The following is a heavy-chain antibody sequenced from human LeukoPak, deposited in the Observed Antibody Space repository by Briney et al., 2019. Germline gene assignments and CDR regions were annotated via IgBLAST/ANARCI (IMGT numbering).Heavy chain of an antibody. CDR1: GGSFSGYY. D-gene: IGHD2-15*01. CDR2: INHSGST. Sequence: SETLSLTCAVYGGSFSGYYWSWIRQPPGKGLEWIGEINHSGSTNYNPSLKSRVTISVDTSKNQFTLKLSSVTAADTAVYYCARGRGGRGFGYWGQGTLVTVSS. CDR3: ARGRGGRGFGY. V-gene: IGHV4-34*01. J-gene: IGHJ4*02.